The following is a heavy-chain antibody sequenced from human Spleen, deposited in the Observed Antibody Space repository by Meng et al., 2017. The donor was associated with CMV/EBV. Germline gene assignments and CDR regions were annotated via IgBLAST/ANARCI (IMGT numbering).Heavy chain of an antibody. CDR3: ARSNHYDFWSGPFQH. Sequence: SGGTFSSYAISWVRQAPGQGLEWMGGIIPIFGTANYAQKFQGRVTITTDESTSTAYMELSSLRSDDTAVYYCARSNHYDFWSGPFQHWGQGTLVTVSS. V-gene: IGHV1-69*05. CDR1: GGTFSSYA. CDR2: IIPIFGTA. D-gene: IGHD3-3*01. J-gene: IGHJ1*01.